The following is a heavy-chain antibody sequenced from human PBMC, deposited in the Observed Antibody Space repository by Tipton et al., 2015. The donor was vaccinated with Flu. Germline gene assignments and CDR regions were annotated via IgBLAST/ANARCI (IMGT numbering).Heavy chain of an antibody. CDR3: ARAIAGADSL. J-gene: IGHJ4*02. V-gene: IGHV3-7*01. Sequence: QLVQSGGGLVQPGGSLRLSCAASGFTFSSYWMHWVRQAPGKGLEWVANIKQDGSEIYYVDSVKGRFTISRDNAQNSLYLQMNSLRAEDTAVYYCARAIAGADSLWGQGTLVTVSS. D-gene: IGHD3-16*01. CDR2: IKQDGSEI. CDR1: GFTFSSYW.